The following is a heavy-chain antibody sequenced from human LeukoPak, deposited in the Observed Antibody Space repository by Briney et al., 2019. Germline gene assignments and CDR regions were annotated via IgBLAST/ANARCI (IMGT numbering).Heavy chain of an antibody. CDR2: IYHSGST. V-gene: IGHV4-4*02. D-gene: IGHD3-22*01. Sequence: MTSETLSLTCAVSGGSISSSNWWSWVRQPPGKGLEWIGEIYHSGSTNYNPSLKSRVTISVDKSKNQFSLKLSSVTAADTAVYYCVRVIGAPNYYYYMDVWGKGTTVTVSS. CDR3: VRVIGAPNYYYYMDV. J-gene: IGHJ6*03. CDR1: GGSISSSNW.